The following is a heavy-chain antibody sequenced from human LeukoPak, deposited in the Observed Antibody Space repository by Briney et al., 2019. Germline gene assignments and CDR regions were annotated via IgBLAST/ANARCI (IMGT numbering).Heavy chain of an antibody. Sequence: GGSLRLPCAASGFTFSSYSMNWVRQAPGKGLEWVSYISSSSSNIYYADSVKGRFTISRDNAKNSLYLQMNSLRAEDTAVYYCARVSIVGGYFDYWGQGTLVTVSS. J-gene: IGHJ4*02. V-gene: IGHV3-48*01. CDR1: GFTFSSYS. CDR3: ARVSIVGGYFDY. D-gene: IGHD3-22*01. CDR2: ISSSSSNI.